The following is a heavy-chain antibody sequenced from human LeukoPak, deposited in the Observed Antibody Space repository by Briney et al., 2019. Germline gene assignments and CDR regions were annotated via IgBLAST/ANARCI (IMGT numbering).Heavy chain of an antibody. Sequence: PSETLSVTCTVSGGSISSYYWSWIRQPPGKGLEWIGYIYYSGITNYNPSLKSRVPISVDTSKNQLSLKLSSVTAADTAVYYCARIPNYYGSGSYVDYWGQGTLVTVSS. CDR2: IYYSGIT. V-gene: IGHV4-59*01. CDR1: GGSISSYY. D-gene: IGHD3-10*01. CDR3: ARIPNYYGSGSYVDY. J-gene: IGHJ4*02.